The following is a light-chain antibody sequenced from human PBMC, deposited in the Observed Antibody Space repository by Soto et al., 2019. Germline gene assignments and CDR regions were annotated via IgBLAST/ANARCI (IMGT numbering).Light chain of an antibody. Sequence: ETVLTQSPGTLSLSPGERVTLSCRTSQSAPSSNLAWYQQKPGQAPRLLIYGASSRATGIPDRFSGSGSGTDFTLTISSLQSEDFAVYYCQQYNNWPWTFGQGTKVDIK. CDR1: QSAPSSN. J-gene: IGKJ1*01. CDR3: QQYNNWPWT. V-gene: IGKV3D-15*01. CDR2: GAS.